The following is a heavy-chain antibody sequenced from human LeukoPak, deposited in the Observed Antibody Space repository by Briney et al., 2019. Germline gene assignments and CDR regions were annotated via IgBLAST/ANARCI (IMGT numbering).Heavy chain of an antibody. CDR1: GGSFSGYY. V-gene: IGHV4-34*01. CDR2: INHSGST. CDR3: ARSTPYYYDSSGYYYRTPFDY. D-gene: IGHD3-22*01. Sequence: SETLSLTCAVYGGSFSGYYWSWIRQPPGKGLEGIGEINHSGSTNYNPSLKSRVTISVDTSKNQFSLKLSSVTAADTAVYYCARSTPYYYDSSGYYYRTPFDYWGQGTLVTVSS. J-gene: IGHJ4*02.